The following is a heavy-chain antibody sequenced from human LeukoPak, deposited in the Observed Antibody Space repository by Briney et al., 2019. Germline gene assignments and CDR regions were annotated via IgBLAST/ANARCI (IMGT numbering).Heavy chain of an antibody. V-gene: IGHV3-30*04. D-gene: IGHD4-17*01. Sequence: PGGSLRLSCAASGFTFSSYAMSWVRQAPGKGLERVAVISYDGSNKYYADSVKGRFTISRGNSKNTLYLQMNSLRAEDTAVYYCARDSDDDYGDYVTDYWGQGTLVTVSS. CDR1: GFTFSSYA. CDR3: ARDSDDDYGDYVTDY. CDR2: ISYDGSNK. J-gene: IGHJ4*02.